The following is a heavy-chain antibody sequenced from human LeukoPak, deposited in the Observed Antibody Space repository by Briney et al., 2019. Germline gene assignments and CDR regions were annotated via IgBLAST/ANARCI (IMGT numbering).Heavy chain of an antibody. CDR3: ARARVPYAYYFDS. D-gene: IGHD2-2*01. CDR1: GGSISTYY. Sequence: SETLSLTCTVSGGSISTYYWSWIRQPPGKGLEWIGYIFYTGSTNYNPSLKSRVTVSVDTSKNQLSLKLSSVTPADTAVYYWARARVPYAYYFDSWGQGALVTVSS. V-gene: IGHV4-59*01. J-gene: IGHJ4*02. CDR2: IFYTGST.